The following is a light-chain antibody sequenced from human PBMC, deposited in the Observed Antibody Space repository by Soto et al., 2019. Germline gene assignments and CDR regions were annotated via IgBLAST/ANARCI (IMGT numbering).Light chain of an antibody. CDR1: SSNIGSNT. Sequence: QSVLTQPPSASGTPGQRVTISCSGSSSNIGSNTVNLYQQLPGTAPKRLIYSNNQRPSGVPDRFSGSKSGTSASLAISGLQSEDEVDYYCAAWDDSLNGVVFGGGTKLTVL. V-gene: IGLV1-44*01. CDR2: SNN. J-gene: IGLJ2*01. CDR3: AAWDDSLNGVV.